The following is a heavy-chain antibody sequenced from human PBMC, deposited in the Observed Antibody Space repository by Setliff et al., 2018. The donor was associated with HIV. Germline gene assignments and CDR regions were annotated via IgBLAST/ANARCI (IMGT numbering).Heavy chain of an antibody. CDR2: IYDTGDT. D-gene: IGHD2-21*02. CDR1: DDSLSRSDFY. V-gene: IGHV4-39*01. Sequence: SETLSLTCTVTDDSLSRSDFYWAWIRQPPEKGLEWVASIYDTGDTHYNPSLKSRVTISRDMSKNQFSLKLGSVTAADTAVYYCATLTISVTGTFDYWGQGNLVTVSS. CDR3: ATLTISVTGTFDY. J-gene: IGHJ4*02.